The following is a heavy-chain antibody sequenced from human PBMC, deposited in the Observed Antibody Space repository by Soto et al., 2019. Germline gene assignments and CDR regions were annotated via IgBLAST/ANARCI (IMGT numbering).Heavy chain of an antibody. D-gene: IGHD3-22*01. CDR2: INAGNGNT. CDR3: ARAAYYYESSGYYPGDY. J-gene: IGHJ4*02. V-gene: IGHV1-3*01. Sequence: ASVKVSCKASGYTFSSYAMDWVRQAPGQRLEWMGWINAGNGNTKYSQKFQGRVTITRDTSASTVYMEVSSLRSEDTAVYYCARAAYYYESSGYYPGDYWGQGTLVTVPS. CDR1: GYTFSSYA.